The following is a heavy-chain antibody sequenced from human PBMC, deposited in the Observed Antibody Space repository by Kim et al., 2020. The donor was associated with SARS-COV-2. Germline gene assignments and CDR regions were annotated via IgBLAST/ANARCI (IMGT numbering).Heavy chain of an antibody. CDR3: ARGDYYGSGSYYNEVY. J-gene: IGHJ4*02. V-gene: IGHV4-34*01. Sequence: SLKRRVTISVDTSKNQFSLKLSSVTAADTAVYYCARGDYYGSGSYYNEVYWGQGTLVTVSS. D-gene: IGHD3-10*01.